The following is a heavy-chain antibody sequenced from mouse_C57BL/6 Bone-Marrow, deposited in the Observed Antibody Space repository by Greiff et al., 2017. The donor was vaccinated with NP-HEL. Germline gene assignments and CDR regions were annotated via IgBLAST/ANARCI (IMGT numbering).Heavy chain of an antibody. V-gene: IGHV1-54*01. D-gene: IGHD1-1*01. CDR2: INPGSGDT. J-gene: IGHJ1*03. Sequence: VQLQESGAELVRPGTSVKVSCKASGYAFTNYLIEWVKQRPGQGLEWIGVINPGSGDTNYNEKFKGKATLTADKSSSTAYMQLSSLTSEDSAVYFCASRFITTVVATDWYFDVWGTGTTVTVSS. CDR1: GYAFTNYL. CDR3: ASRFITTVVATDWYFDV.